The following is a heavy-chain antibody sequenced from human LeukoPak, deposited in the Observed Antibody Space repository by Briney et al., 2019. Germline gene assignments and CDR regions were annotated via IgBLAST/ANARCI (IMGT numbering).Heavy chain of an antibody. CDR3: ARAPRAMDYYYYYGMDV. D-gene: IGHD5-18*01. CDR2: INPNSGGT. CDR1: GYTFTGYY. J-gene: IGHJ6*04. Sequence: GASVKVSCKASGYTFTGYYMHWVRQAPGQGLEWMGWINPNSGGTSYAQKFQGWVTMTRDTSISTAYMELSRLRSDDTAVYYCARAPRAMDYYYYYGMDVWGKGTTVTVSS. V-gene: IGHV1-2*04.